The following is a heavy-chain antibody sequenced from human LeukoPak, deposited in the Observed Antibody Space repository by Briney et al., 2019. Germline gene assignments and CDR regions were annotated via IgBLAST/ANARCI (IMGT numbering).Heavy chain of an antibody. D-gene: IGHD6-13*01. V-gene: IGHV3-23*01. CDR1: GFTFSNFA. CDR3: AKYFYRAAGTEDNWFDP. Sequence: GGSLTLSCAASGFTFSNFALSWVRQAPGKGLEWVSGISSSGGSTYYADSVKGRLTISRDNYKQTLYLQMNSLRTEDTAVYYCAKYFYRAAGTEDNWFDPWGQGTLVTVSS. CDR2: ISSSGGST. J-gene: IGHJ5*02.